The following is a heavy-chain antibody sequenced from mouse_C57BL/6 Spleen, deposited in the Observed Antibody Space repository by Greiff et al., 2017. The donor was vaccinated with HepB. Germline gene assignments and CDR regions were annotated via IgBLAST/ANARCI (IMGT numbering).Heavy chain of an antibody. CDR1: GYSITSGYY. D-gene: IGHD1-1*01. V-gene: IGHV3-6*01. CDR3: ARGYYYGSSYGDWFAY. Sequence: ESGPGLVKPSQSLSLTCSVTGYSITSGYYWNWIRQFPGNKLEWMGYISYDGSNNYNPSLKNRISITRDTSKNQFFLKLNSVTTEDTATYYCARGYYYGSSYGDWFAYWGQGTLVTVSA. J-gene: IGHJ3*01. CDR2: ISYDGSN.